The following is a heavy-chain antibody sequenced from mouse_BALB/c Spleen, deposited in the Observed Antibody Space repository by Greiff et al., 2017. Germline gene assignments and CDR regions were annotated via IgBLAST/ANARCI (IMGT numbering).Heavy chain of an antibody. Sequence: QVQLQQSGAELVRPGTSVKVSCKASGYAFTNYLIEWVKQRPGQGLEWIGVINPGSGGTNYNEKFKGKATLTADKSSSTAYMQLSSLTSDDSAVYFCARGRGTATGFAYWGQGTLVTVSA. CDR3: ARGRGTATGFAY. CDR2: INPGSGGT. V-gene: IGHV1-54*01. J-gene: IGHJ3*01. CDR1: GYAFTNYL. D-gene: IGHD1-2*01.